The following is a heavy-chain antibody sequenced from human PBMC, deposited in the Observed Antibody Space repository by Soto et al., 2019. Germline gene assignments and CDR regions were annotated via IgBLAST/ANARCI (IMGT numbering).Heavy chain of an antibody. CDR2: ISGSGGST. J-gene: IGHJ6*02. CDR1: GFTFSSYA. Sequence: GGSLGLSCAAYGFTFSSYAMSWVRQAPGKGLEWVSAISGSGGSTYYADSVKGRFTISRDNSKNTLYLQMNSLRAEDTAVYYCAKDIAGGYSYGYYYYYGMDVWGQGTTVTVS. CDR3: AKDIAGGYSYGYYYYYGMDV. D-gene: IGHD5-18*01. V-gene: IGHV3-23*01.